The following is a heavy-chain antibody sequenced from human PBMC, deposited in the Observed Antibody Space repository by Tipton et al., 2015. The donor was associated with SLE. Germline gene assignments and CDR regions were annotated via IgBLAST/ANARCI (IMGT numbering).Heavy chain of an antibody. D-gene: IGHD2-15*01. Sequence: LRLSCTVSGGSISSGGYYWSWIRQAPGKGLEWIGYISNSETTNYNPSLKSRVTISVDTSKNQFSLKLRSVTAADTAVYYCAGAWQGYCSGGTCYVLDYWGQGTLVTVSS. CDR1: GGSISSGGYY. V-gene: IGHV4-61*08. CDR3: AGAWQGYCSGGTCYVLDY. CDR2: ISNSETT. J-gene: IGHJ4*02.